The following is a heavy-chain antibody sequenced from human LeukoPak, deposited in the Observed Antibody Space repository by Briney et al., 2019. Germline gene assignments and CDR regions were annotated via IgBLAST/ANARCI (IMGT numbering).Heavy chain of an antibody. CDR1: GGSISSGDYY. J-gene: IGHJ4*02. CDR2: IYYSGST. CDR3: ARGKPSVDIVVVPAAMAFDY. V-gene: IGHV4-30-4*08. D-gene: IGHD2-2*03. Sequence: PSQTLSLTCTVSGGSISSGDYYWSWIRQPPGKGLEWIGYIYYSGSTYYNPSLKSRVTISVDTSKNQFSLKLSSVTAADTAVYYCARGKPSVDIVVVPAAMAFDYWGQGTLVTVSS.